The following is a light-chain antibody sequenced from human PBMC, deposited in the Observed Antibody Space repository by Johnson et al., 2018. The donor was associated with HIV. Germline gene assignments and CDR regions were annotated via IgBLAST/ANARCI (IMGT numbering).Light chain of an antibody. V-gene: IGLV1-47*02. CDR3: GTWDTSLSAGYV. CDR2: SNN. Sequence: QSVLTQPPSVSVSPGQTARITCSGDVLAKKYARWYQQLPGTAPKLLIYSNNQRPSGVPDRFSGSKSGTSASLAISGLQSEDEADYYCGTWDTSLSAGYVFGTWTKVTVL. CDR1: VLAKKY. J-gene: IGLJ1*01.